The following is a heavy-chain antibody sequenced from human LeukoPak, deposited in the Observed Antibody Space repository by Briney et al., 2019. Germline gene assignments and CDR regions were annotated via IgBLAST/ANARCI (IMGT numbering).Heavy chain of an antibody. D-gene: IGHD2-21*02. CDR3: ARKYCGGDCYLSGWYNWFDP. CDR2: IYYSGST. J-gene: IGHJ5*02. Sequence: SETLSLTCTVSGGSISSYYWSWVRQPPGKGLEWIGYIYYSGSTNYNPSLKSRVTISVDTSKNQFSLKLSSVTAADTAVYYCARKYCGGDCYLSGWYNWFDPWGQGTLVTVSS. CDR1: GGSISSYY. V-gene: IGHV4-59*01.